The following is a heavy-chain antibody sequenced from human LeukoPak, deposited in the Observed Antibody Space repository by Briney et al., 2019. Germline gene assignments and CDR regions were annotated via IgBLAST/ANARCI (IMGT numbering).Heavy chain of an antibody. D-gene: IGHD3-22*01. CDR3: ARESYDRSGNYPRDFDS. V-gene: IGHV3-21*01. Sequence: GGSLRLSCAASGFTFSNYVMNWVRQAPGKGLEWISSISSGSIYAHYSDSVEGRFSISRDDANSFLYLQMSSLRAEDTAVYYCARESYDRSGNYPRDFDSWGQGTLVTVSS. CDR2: ISSGSIYA. CDR1: GFTFSNYV. J-gene: IGHJ4*02.